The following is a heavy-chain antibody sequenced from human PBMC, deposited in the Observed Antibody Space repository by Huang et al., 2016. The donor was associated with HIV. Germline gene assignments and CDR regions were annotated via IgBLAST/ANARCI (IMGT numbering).Heavy chain of an antibody. J-gene: IGHJ4*02. Sequence: EVQLLESGGGLIQPGGSLRLSCAASGFNFSTYAMTWVRQAPGKGLEFVSTMSYIAGTTEYAASVQRRLTISRDNSKNTLYLQMNALGAEDTAVYYCSRVSSATYWRNYFDYWGQGTLVTVSS. V-gene: IGHV3-23*01. D-gene: IGHD1-1*01. CDR3: SRVSSATYWRNYFDY. CDR1: GFNFSTYA. CDR2: MSYIAGTT.